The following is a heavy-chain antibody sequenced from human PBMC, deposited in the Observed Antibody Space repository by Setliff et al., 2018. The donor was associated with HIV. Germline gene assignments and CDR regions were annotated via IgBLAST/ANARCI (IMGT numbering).Heavy chain of an antibody. CDR3: ARDVLLWFGELLTNNYYYYGMDV. CDR2: ISAYNGNT. CDR1: GYSFTAYD. V-gene: IGHV1-18*01. Sequence: GASVKVSCKTSGYSFTAYDINWVRQATGRGLEWMGWISAYNGNTNYAQKLQGRVTMTTDTSTSTAYMELRSLRSDDTAVYYCARDVLLWFGELLTNNYYYYGMDVWGQGTTVTVSS. D-gene: IGHD3-10*01. J-gene: IGHJ6*02.